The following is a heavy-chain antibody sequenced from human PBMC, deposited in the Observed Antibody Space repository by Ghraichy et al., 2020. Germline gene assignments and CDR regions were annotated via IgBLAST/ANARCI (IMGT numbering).Heavy chain of an antibody. CDR2: ISSSSTYI. CDR1: GFTFSSYT. Sequence: GGSLRLSCAASGFTFSSYTMNWVRQAPGKGLEWVSSISSSSTYIHYADSVKGRFTISRDNAKNSLYLQMNGLRAEDTAVYYCARDLGYRVVGTPTTFDPWGQGTLVTVSS. CDR3: ARDLGYRVVGTPTTFDP. J-gene: IGHJ5*02. V-gene: IGHV3-21*01. D-gene: IGHD1-26*01.